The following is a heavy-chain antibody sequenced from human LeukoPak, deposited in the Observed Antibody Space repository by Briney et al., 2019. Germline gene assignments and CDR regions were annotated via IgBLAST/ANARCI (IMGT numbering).Heavy chain of an antibody. J-gene: IGHJ4*02. V-gene: IGHV4-39*01. Sequence: SETLSLTCTVSGGSISSSTYYWGWIRQPPGKGLEWIGTIYYSGSTYYNPSLQSRVTISVDTSKNQFSLNLSSVTAVDTAVYYCATSMGGGNIDYWGQGALVTVSS. CDR2: IYYSGST. CDR1: GGSISSSTYY. D-gene: IGHD3-16*01. CDR3: ATSMGGGNIDY.